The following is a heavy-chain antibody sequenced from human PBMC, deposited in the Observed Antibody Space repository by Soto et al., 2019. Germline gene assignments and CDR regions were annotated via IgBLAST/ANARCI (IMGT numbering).Heavy chain of an antibody. V-gene: IGHV3-74*01. CDR2: INSDGSST. CDR1: GFTFSDYW. J-gene: IGHJ4*02. CDR3: ASSSPSYYYDSSGYHDY. D-gene: IGHD3-22*01. Sequence: GSLRLSCAASGFTFSDYWMHWVRQAPGKGLVWVSHINSDGSSTSYADSVKGRFTISRDNAKNTLYVQMNSLRAEDTAVYYCASSSPSYYYDSSGYHDYWGQGTLGTVSS.